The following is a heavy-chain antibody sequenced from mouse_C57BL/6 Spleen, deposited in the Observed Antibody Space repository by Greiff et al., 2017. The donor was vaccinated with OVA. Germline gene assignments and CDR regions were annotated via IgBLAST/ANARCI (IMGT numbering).Heavy chain of an antibody. CDR2: INPNYGTT. V-gene: IGHV1-39*01. D-gene: IGHD4-1*01. CDR3: ASVSGSGDDYAVDY. Sequence: EVQLQQSGPELVKPGATVKISCKASGYSFTDYNMNWVKQSNGKSLEWIGVINPNYGTTSYNQKFKGKATLTVDQSSSTADMQLNSLTSEDSAVYYCASVSGSGDDYAVDYWGQGTSVTVSS. J-gene: IGHJ4*01. CDR1: GYSFTDYN.